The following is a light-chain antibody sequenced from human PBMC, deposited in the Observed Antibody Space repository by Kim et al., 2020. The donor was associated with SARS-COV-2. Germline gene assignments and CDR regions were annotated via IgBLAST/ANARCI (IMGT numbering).Light chain of an antibody. CDR3: TSYTRSITYV. CDR2: GVT. Sequence: GQSTTFSCTGSSRDVGGYNSVSWYQQHPRKAPKLMIYGVTKRPSGVSNRFSGSKSGDTASLTISGLQAEDEADYYCTSYTRSITYVFGTGTKVTVL. V-gene: IGLV2-14*03. J-gene: IGLJ1*01. CDR1: SRDVGGYNS.